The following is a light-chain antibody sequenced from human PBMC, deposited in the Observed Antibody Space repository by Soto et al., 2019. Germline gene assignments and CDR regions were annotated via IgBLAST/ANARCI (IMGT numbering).Light chain of an antibody. CDR3: QQSYRTLT. V-gene: IGKV1-39*01. CDR1: QSISSY. Sequence: DIQMTQSPSSLSASVGDRVTITYRASQSISSYLNWYQQKPGKAPKLLIYAASSLQSGVPSRFSGSGSGTDFTLTISSLQPEDFATYYCQQSYRTLTVGQGTKVEIK. J-gene: IGKJ1*01. CDR2: AAS.